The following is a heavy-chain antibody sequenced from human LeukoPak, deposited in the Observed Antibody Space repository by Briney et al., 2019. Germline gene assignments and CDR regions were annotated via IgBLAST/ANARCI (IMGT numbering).Heavy chain of an antibody. V-gene: IGHV4-4*07. J-gene: IGHJ4*02. CDR2: IYTSGNT. CDR1: GGSISSYH. Sequence: PSETLSLTCTVSGGSISSYHWSWIRQPAGKGLEWVGRIYTSGNTNYNPSLKSRVTMSVDASKNQFSLNLISVTAADTAVYYCTKDVGNHVTDCWGQGTLVTVSS. D-gene: IGHD1-14*01. CDR3: TKDVGNHVTDC.